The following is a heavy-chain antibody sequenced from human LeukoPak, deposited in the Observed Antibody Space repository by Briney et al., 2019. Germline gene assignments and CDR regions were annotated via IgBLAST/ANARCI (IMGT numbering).Heavy chain of an antibody. CDR1: GGSIGSYY. CDR3: ARLVDGYNSYYYYYMDV. V-gene: IGHV4-59*01. CDR2: IYYSGST. D-gene: IGHD5-24*01. Sequence: KPSETLSLTCTVSGGSIGSYYWSWIRQPPGKGLEWIGYIYYSGSTNYNPSLKSRVTISVDTSKNQFSLKLSSVTAADTAVYYCARLVDGYNSYYYYYMDVWGKGTTVTVSS. J-gene: IGHJ6*03.